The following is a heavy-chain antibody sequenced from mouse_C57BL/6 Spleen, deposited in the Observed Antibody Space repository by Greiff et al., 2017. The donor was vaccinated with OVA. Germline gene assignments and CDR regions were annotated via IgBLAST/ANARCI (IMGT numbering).Heavy chain of an antibody. CDR2: IDPENGDT. D-gene: IGHD2-1*01. CDR1: GFNIKDDY. J-gene: IGHJ1*03. Sequence: EVQLQQSGAELVRPGASVQLSCTASGFNIKDDYMHWVKQRPEQGLEWIGWIDPENGDTEYASKFQGKATITADTSSNTAYLQLSSLTSEDTAVYYCTTKGNYEGYFDVWGTGTTVTVSS. V-gene: IGHV14-4*01. CDR3: TTKGNYEGYFDV.